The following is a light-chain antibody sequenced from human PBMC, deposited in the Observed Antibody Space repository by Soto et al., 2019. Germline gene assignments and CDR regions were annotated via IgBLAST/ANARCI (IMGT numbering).Light chain of an antibody. CDR3: AAWDDSLNGPYV. CDR1: SSDVGAFNY. J-gene: IGLJ1*01. CDR2: SNN. Sequence: QSVLTQPASVSGSPGQAITISCSGTSSDVGAFNYVSWYQQHPGKAPKLMIYSNNQRPSGVPDRFSGSKSGTSASLAISGLQSEDEADYYCAAWDDSLNGPYVFGTGTKVTVL. V-gene: IGLV2-14*03.